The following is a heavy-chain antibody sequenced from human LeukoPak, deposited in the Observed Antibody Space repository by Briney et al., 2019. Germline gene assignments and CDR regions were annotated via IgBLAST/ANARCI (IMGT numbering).Heavy chain of an antibody. D-gene: IGHD2/OR15-2a*01. V-gene: IGHV3-74*01. J-gene: IGHJ4*02. CDR2: INTDGSTT. CDR3: ARDNRRDY. CDR1: GFTFSSYW. Sequence: GGSLRLSCAASGFTFSSYWMHWVRQAPGKGLVWVSRINTDGSTTNYAESVKGRFTISRDSAKDTLYLQMNSLRAEDTAVSYCARDNRRDYWGQGTLVTVSS.